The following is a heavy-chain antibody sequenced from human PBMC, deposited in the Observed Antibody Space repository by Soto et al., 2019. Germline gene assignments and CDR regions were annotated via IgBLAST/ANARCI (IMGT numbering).Heavy chain of an antibody. Sequence: GGSLRLSCAASGFNVSTNYMTWVRQAPGKGLEWVSVIYSGGTTYYADSVKGRFIISRDNFKNTLYLQMNNLRAEDTALYYCARGSGSLYYFHYWGQGTLVTVSS. CDR1: GFNVSTNY. J-gene: IGHJ4*02. CDR2: IYSGGTT. CDR3: ARGSGSLYYFHY. V-gene: IGHV3-53*01. D-gene: IGHD1-26*01.